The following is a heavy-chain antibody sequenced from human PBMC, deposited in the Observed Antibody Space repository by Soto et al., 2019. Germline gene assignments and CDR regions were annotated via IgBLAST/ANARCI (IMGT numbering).Heavy chain of an antibody. V-gene: IGHV3-74*01. CDR2: INSDGSST. CDR1: GFTFSSYW. D-gene: IGHD4-17*01. CDR3: ARDLYVVFTVNAEYYYYGMDV. Sequence: GGSLRLSCAASGFTFSSYWMHWVRQAPGKGLVWVSRINSDGSSTSYADSVKGRFTISRDNAKNTLYLQMNSLRAEDTAVYYCARDLYVVFTVNAEYYYYGMDVWGQGTTVTVSS. J-gene: IGHJ6*02.